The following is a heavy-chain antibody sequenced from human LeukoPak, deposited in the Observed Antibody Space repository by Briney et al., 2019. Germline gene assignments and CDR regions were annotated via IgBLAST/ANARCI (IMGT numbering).Heavy chain of an antibody. CDR2: INWNGDST. CDR1: GFTFSKAW. CDR3: AKLVLTGTDAFDI. V-gene: IGHV3-20*04. D-gene: IGHD3-9*01. J-gene: IGHJ3*02. Sequence: PGGSLRLSCVASGFTFSKAWMSWVRQAPGKGLEWVSGINWNGDSTGYADSVKGRFTISRDNSKNTLYLQMNSLRAEDTAVYYCAKLVLTGTDAFDIWGQGTMVTVSS.